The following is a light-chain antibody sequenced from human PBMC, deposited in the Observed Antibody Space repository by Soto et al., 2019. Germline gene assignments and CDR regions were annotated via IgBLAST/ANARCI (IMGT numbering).Light chain of an antibody. CDR3: QQFDSSRIYS. Sequence: EILLTQSPGTLSLSPGETATLSCRASQSVTSTYLAWYQQRPGKSPRLIIYGGSTRATGFPDRFSGGGSGTDFTLTISRLEPEDSVVYYCHCQQFDSSRIYSFGQGTKLEI. CDR1: QSVTSTY. J-gene: IGKJ2*03. V-gene: IGKV3-20*01. CDR2: GGS.